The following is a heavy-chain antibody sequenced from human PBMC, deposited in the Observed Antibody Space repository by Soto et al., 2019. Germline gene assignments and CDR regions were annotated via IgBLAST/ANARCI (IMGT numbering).Heavy chain of an antibody. CDR2: IHHSGTT. J-gene: IGHJ4*02. V-gene: IGHV4-38-2*01. D-gene: IGHD4-4*01. CDR1: GCSISSGYY. CDR3: ARGGDYSEGYYFDY. Sequence: PSETLSLTCAVSGCSISSGYYWGWIRQPPGKGLEWIGSIHHSGTTYYNPSLKSRVTKSVDTSKNQVSLKLRSVTAADTAMYYCARGGDYSEGYYFDYWGQGTLVTVSS.